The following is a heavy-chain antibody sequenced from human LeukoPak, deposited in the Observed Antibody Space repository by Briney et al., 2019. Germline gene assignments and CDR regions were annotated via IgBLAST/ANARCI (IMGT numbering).Heavy chain of an antibody. Sequence: SETLSLTCAVPGYSISSGYYWGWIRQPPGKGLEWIGSIYHSGSTYYNPSLKSRVTISVDTSKNQFSLKLSSVTAADTAVYYCARRGNDAFDIWGQGTMVTVSS. V-gene: IGHV4-38-2*01. D-gene: IGHD6-25*01. J-gene: IGHJ3*02. CDR1: GYSISSGYY. CDR2: IYHSGST. CDR3: ARRGNDAFDI.